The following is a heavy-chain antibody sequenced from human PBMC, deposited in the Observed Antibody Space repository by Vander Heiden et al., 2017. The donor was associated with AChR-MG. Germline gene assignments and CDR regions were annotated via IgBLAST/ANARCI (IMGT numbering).Heavy chain of an antibody. J-gene: IGHJ4*02. CDR3: ARSRIVATITKKYYFDY. CDR1: GLTFSSYA. V-gene: IGHV3-30-3*01. Sequence: QVQLLETGGGVVQPGTPLRLFWAVYGLTFSSYARHWVCQAPGKGLEWVAVISYDGSSKYYADSGKGRFTISRDNSKNTLYLQMNSLRAEDTAVYYCARSRIVATITKKYYFDYWGQGTLVTVSS. D-gene: IGHD5-12*01. CDR2: ISYDGSSK.